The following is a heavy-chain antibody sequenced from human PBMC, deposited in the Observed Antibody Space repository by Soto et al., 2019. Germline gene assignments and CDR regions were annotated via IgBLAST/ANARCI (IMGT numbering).Heavy chain of an antibody. J-gene: IGHJ4*02. CDR2: ISYDGSNK. CDR3: ARDMGVSGSYFSADY. CDR1: GFNFDTFA. D-gene: IGHD1-26*01. V-gene: IGHV3-30-3*01. Sequence: QVHLVESGGGVVQPGRSLRLSCVASGFNFDTFAMNWVRQAPGKGLEWVAVISYDGSNKYYADSVKGRFTISRDNSKNTLYLQMNSLRAEDTAVYYCARDMGVSGSYFSADYWGQGTLVTVSS.